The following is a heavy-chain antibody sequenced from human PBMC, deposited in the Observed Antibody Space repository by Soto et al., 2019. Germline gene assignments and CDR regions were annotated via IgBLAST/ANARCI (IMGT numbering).Heavy chain of an antibody. CDR3: VVSNHAHDP. D-gene: IGHD3-22*01. CDR1: GFTFSDYY. Sequence: GGSLRLSCAASGFTFSDYYMSWIRQAPGKGLEWVSYISSSSSYTNYADTVKGRFTISRDNAKNSLYLQMNSLRAEDTAVYYCVVSNHAHDPWGQGTLVTVSS. V-gene: IGHV3-11*03. CDR2: ISSSSSYT. J-gene: IGHJ5*02.